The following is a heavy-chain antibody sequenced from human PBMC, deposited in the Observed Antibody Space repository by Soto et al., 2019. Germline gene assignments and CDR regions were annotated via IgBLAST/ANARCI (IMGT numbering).Heavy chain of an antibody. J-gene: IGHJ6*02. Sequence: GGSLRLSCAASGFDFSSYGMHWVRQTPGKGLEWVAVLGFDGGGRYYADSVKGRFTISRDNSKKMLYLQMDSLRAEDTALYYCEREPVGHEYAIDVWGQGTTVTVSS. CDR2: LGFDGGGR. CDR1: GFDFSSYG. D-gene: IGHD1-26*01. CDR3: EREPVGHEYAIDV. V-gene: IGHV3-33*01.